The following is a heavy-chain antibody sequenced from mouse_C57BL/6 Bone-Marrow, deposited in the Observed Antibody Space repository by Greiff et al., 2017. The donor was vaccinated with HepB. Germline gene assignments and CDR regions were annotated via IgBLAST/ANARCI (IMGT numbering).Heavy chain of an antibody. V-gene: IGHV1-26*01. CDR2: INPNNGGT. D-gene: IGHD2-4*01. Sequence: VQLQQSGPELVKPGASVKISCKASGYTFTDYYMNWVKQSHGKSLEWIGDINPNNGGTSYNQKFKGKATLTVDTSSSTAYMELRSLTSEDSAVYYCASPMIYYDYVAWFAYWGQGTLVTVSA. CDR1: GYTFTDYY. J-gene: IGHJ3*01. CDR3: ASPMIYYDYVAWFAY.